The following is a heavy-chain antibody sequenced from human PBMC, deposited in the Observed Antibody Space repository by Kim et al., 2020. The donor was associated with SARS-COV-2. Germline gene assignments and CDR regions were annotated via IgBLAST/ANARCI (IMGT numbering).Heavy chain of an antibody. V-gene: IGHV1-69*02. CDR3: ASSVGATGSYYFDY. D-gene: IGHD3-10*01. J-gene: IGHJ4*02. Sequence: AQKFQGRVTITADKSTSTAYMELSSLRSEATAVYYCASSVGATGSYYFDYWGQGTLVTVSS.